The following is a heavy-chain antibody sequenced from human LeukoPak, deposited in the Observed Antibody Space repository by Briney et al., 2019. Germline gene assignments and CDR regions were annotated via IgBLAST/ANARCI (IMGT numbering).Heavy chain of an antibody. CDR1: GYTFTGYY. CDR2: INPNSGGT. D-gene: IGHD3-16*01. J-gene: IGHJ4*02. CDR3: ARGALGDGGPYYFDY. Sequence: ASVKVSCKASGYTFTGYYLHWVRQAPGQGFQWMGWINPNSGGTNYAQNFQGRVTMTRDTSISTAYMELSRLRSDDAAVYYRARGALGDGGPYYFDYWGQGTLVTVSS. V-gene: IGHV1-2*02.